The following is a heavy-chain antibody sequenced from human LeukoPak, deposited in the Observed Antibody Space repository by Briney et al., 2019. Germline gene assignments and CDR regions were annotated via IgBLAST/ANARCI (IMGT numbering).Heavy chain of an antibody. V-gene: IGHV3-23*01. CDR2: IRPTGSNT. J-gene: IGHJ4*02. Sequence: PGGSLRLSCAASGFPFNTYAMSWVRQAPGKGLEWVSIIRPTGSNTYYASSVKGRFTISRDDSKTTLYLQMSSLKAEDTAIYYCAKLAFYETSAPLRDLSFWGQGTLVIVSS. CDR1: GFPFNTYA. D-gene: IGHD1-14*01. CDR3: AKLAFYETSAPLRDLSF.